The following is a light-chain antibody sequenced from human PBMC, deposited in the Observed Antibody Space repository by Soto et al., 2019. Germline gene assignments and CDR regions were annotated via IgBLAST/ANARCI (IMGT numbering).Light chain of an antibody. CDR2: SAS. Sequence: IQMTQSPSSLSASVGDRVTITCRASQSISNYLNWYQQKPGKAPKLLIYSASSLWSGVPSRFTGTASGTDFTLTISSLQPEDFATYYCLQNFNYPWTFGQGTKVAVK. CDR3: LQNFNYPWT. CDR1: QSISNY. J-gene: IGKJ1*01. V-gene: IGKV1-6*01.